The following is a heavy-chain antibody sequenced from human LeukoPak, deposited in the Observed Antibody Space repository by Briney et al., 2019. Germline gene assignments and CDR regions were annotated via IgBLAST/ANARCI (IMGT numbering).Heavy chain of an antibody. J-gene: IGHJ4*02. CDR2: IKHDGSEE. CDR1: GFTFSIYW. CDR3: ARGSRDY. Sequence: GGSLRLSCAASGFTFSIYWMTWVRQAPGKGLEWVAKIKHDGSEEYYVDSVKGRFTISRDNAKNSLYLQMNSLRAEDTAVYYCARGSRDYWGQGTLVTVSS. V-gene: IGHV3-7*01.